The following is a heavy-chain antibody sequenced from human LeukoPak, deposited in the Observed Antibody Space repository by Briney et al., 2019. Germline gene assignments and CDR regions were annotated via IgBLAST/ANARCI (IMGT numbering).Heavy chain of an antibody. J-gene: IGHJ4*02. CDR1: GGSISSYY. V-gene: IGHV4-59*08. CDR3: ARIGRYYGSGKPYFDY. Sequence: SETLSLTCTVSGGSISSYYRSWIRQPPGKGLEWIGYIYYSGSTNYNPSLKSRVTISIDTSKNQFSLKLSSVTAADTAVYYCARIGRYYGSGKPYFDYWGQGTLVTVSS. CDR2: IYYSGST. D-gene: IGHD3-10*01.